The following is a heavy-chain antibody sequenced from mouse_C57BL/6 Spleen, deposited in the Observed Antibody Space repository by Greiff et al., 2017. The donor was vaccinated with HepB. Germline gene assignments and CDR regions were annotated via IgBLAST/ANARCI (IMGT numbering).Heavy chain of an antibody. CDR2: IRNKANGYTT. J-gene: IGHJ2*01. CDR3: ARSPASFDY. D-gene: IGHD6-1*01. CDR1: GFTFTAYY. Sequence: EVKLQGSGGGLVQPGGSLSLSCAASGFTFTAYYMSWVRQPPGKALEWLGFIRNKANGYTTEYSASVKGRFTISRDNSQSILYLQMNALRAEDSATYYCARSPASFDYWGQGTTLTVSS. V-gene: IGHV7-3*01.